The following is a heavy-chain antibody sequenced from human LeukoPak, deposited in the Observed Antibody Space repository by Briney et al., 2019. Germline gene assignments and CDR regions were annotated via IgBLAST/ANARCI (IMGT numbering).Heavy chain of an antibody. V-gene: IGHV3-21*01. D-gene: IGHD1-1*01. CDR3: ATSPGELEFDY. CDR2: ITSSSRYI. Sequence: GGSLRLSCAASGFTFSTYTRNWVRQAPGKGLEWVSSITSSSRYIYYADSVRGRFTISRDNAKNSLYLQMNSLRAEDTAIYYCATSPGELEFDYWGQGTLVTVSS. J-gene: IGHJ4*02. CDR1: GFTFSTYT.